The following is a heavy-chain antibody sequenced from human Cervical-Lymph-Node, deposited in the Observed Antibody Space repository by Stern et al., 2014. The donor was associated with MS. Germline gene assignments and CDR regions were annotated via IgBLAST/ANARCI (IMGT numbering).Heavy chain of an antibody. CDR2: TSYDGSDK. CDR3: AKDFDIYYYYGMDV. Sequence: QLVESGGGAVQSGRSLRLSCAASGFTFSSYGMHWVRQAPGKGLEWVAVTSYDGSDKYYADSVKGRFTISRDNSKNTLYLQMNSLRAEDTAVYYCAKDFDIYYYYGMDVWGQGTTVTVSS. CDR1: GFTFSSYG. V-gene: IGHV3-30*18. D-gene: IGHD2-15*01. J-gene: IGHJ6*02.